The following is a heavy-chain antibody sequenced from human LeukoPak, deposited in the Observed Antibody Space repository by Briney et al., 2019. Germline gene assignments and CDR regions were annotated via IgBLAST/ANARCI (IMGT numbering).Heavy chain of an antibody. J-gene: IGHJ4*02. D-gene: IGHD3-22*01. Sequence: ASVKVSCRASGYTFTSYGISWVRQAPGQGLEWMGWISAYNGNTNYAQKLQGRVTMTTDTSTSTAYMELRSLRSDDTAVYYCARDYYYDSSGYYVQWGQGTLVTVSS. V-gene: IGHV1-18*01. CDR1: GYTFTSYG. CDR3: ARDYYYDSSGYYVQ. CDR2: ISAYNGNT.